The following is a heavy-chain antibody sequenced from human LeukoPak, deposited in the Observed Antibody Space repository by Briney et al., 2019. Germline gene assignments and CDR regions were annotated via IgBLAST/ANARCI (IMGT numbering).Heavy chain of an antibody. CDR2: ISGGGETT. J-gene: IGHJ4*02. CDR1: GFTFRNYE. CDR3: AREPDTSSSDYFDY. Sequence: PGGSLRLSCAASGFTFRNYEMNWVRQASGKGLEWVSYISGGGETTYYADSVRGRFTISRDNAKNSLYLHVNSLRAEGTAVYYCAREPDTSSSDYFDYWGQGTLVTVSS. V-gene: IGHV3-48*03. D-gene: IGHD6-6*01.